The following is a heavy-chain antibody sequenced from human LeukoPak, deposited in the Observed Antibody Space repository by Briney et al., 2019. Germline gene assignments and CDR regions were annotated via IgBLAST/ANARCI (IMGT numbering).Heavy chain of an antibody. CDR2: ISSSGSTI. CDR1: GFTFSSYE. CDR3: ARDTNGDGWFDP. Sequence: GGSLRLSCAASGFTFSSYEMSWVRQAPGKGLEWVSYISSSGSTIYYADSVKGRFTISRDNAKNSLYLQMNSLRAEDTSVYYCARDTNGDGWFDPWGQGTLVTVSS. J-gene: IGHJ5*02. D-gene: IGHD4-17*01. V-gene: IGHV3-48*03.